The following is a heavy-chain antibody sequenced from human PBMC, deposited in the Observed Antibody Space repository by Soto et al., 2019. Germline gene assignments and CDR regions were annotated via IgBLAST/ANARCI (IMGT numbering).Heavy chain of an antibody. CDR3: ARGIIAARKYYGMDV. J-gene: IGHJ6*02. Sequence: SETLSLTCAVYGGSFSGYYWSWSRQPPGKGLEWIGEINHSGSTNYNPSLKSRVTISVDTSKNQFSLKLSSVTAADTAVYYCARGIIAARKYYGMDVWGQGTTVTVSS. D-gene: IGHD6-6*01. CDR1: GGSFSGYY. V-gene: IGHV4-34*01. CDR2: INHSGST.